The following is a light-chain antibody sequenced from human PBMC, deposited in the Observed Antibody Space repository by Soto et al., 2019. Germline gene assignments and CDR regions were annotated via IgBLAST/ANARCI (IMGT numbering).Light chain of an antibody. CDR2: AAS. J-gene: IGKJ2*02. V-gene: IGKV1-9*01. CDR1: QGISNF. Sequence: DIQLTQSPSFLSASVGDRVTITCRASQGISNFLAWYQQKPGKAPKLLIYAASTLQSGVPSRFSGSGSGTEFTLTISSLQPEDFATYYCQQLNSYPRGTFGQGTKLEIK. CDR3: QQLNSYPRGT.